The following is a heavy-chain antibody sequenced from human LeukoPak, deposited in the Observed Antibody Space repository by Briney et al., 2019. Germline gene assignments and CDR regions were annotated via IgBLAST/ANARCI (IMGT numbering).Heavy chain of an antibody. D-gene: IGHD4-17*01. Sequence: GSLKISCVASGFTFSSYAMSWVRQAPGKGLEWVSAFSGSGGSTYSADSVKGRFTISRDNSKNTLYLQMNRLRAEDTAVYYCAKGIRSSVTKLNYFDYWGQGTLVTVSS. J-gene: IGHJ4*02. CDR2: FSGSGGST. V-gene: IGHV3-23*01. CDR3: AKGIRSSVTKLNYFDY. CDR1: GFTFSSYA.